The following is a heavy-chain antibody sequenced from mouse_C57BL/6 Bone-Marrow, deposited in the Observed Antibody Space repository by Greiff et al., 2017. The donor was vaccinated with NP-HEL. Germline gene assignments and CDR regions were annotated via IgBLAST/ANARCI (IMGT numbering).Heavy chain of an antibody. D-gene: IGHD2-1*01. V-gene: IGHV5-9*01. CDR1: GFTFSSYT. CDR2: ISGGGGNT. CDR3: ARRNGNLYLFDY. J-gene: IGHJ2*01. Sequence: EVKLVESGGGLVKPGGSLKLSCAASGFTFSSYTMSWVRQTPEKRLEWVATISGGGGNTYYPDSVKGRFTISRDNAKNTLYLQMSSLRSEDTALYYCARRNGNLYLFDYWGQGTTLTVSS.